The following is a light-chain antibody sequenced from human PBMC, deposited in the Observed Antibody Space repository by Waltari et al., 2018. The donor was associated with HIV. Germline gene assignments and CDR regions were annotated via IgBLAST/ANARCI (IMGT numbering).Light chain of an antibody. CDR1: QTINTY. V-gene: IGKV1-39*01. CDR2: AAS. CDR3: QQSYNFPFT. J-gene: IGKJ2*01. Sequence: DIHVTQSPSSLSASFGDRFIITCRANQTINTYLQWYQHQPGKAPKLLIYAASTLQNGVPPRFSGSGTGTDFTLTISSLQPEDFATYYCQQSYNFPFTFGPGTKREMK.